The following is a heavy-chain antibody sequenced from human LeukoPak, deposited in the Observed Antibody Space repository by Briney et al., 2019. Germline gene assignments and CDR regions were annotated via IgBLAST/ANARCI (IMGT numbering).Heavy chain of an antibody. Sequence: SETLSLTCTVSGGSISSSSYYWGWIRQPPGKGLEWIGSIYYSGSTYYNPSLKSRVTISVDTSKNQFSLKLSSVTAADTAVYYCARLITRWLQEDAFDIWGQGTMVTVSS. J-gene: IGHJ3*02. D-gene: IGHD5-24*01. CDR3: ARLITRWLQEDAFDI. CDR2: IYYSGST. CDR1: GGSISSSSYY. V-gene: IGHV4-39*07.